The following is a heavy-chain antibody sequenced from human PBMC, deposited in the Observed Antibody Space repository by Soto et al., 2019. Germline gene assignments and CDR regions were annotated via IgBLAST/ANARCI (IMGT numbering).Heavy chain of an antibody. CDR3: ARVNWYLDL. CDR2: IYYSGST. Sequence: SETLSLTCTVSGGSISSYYWSWIRQPPGKGLEWIGYIYYSGSTNYNPSLKSRVTISVDTSKNQFSLKLSSVTAADTAVYYCARVNWYLDLWGRGTLVTVSS. J-gene: IGHJ2*01. V-gene: IGHV4-59*08. CDR1: GGSISSYY.